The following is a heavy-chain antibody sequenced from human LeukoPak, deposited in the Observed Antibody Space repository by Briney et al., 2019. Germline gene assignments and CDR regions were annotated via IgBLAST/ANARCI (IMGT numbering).Heavy chain of an antibody. D-gene: IGHD6-13*01. V-gene: IGHV3-21*01. J-gene: IGHJ4*02. CDR1: GFTFSSYS. Sequence: GGSLRLSCAASGFTFSSYSMNWVRQAPGKGLEWVSSISSSSSYIYYADSVKGRFTISRDNAKNSLYLQMNSLRAEDTAVYYCATQYGSSWRDYFDYWGQGTLVTVSS. CDR3: ATQYGSSWRDYFDY. CDR2: ISSSSSYI.